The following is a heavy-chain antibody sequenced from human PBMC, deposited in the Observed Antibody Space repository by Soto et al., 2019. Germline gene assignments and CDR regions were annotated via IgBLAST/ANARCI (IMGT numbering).Heavy chain of an antibody. CDR1: GFTVSSYY. J-gene: IGHJ4*01. Sequence: GGSLRLSCAASGFTVSSYYMSWVRQAPGKGLEWVSGIYSGGSTYYAESVKGRFTISRDNSKNTLYLQMNSLRAEDPAVYCCAVLPHTAVAYNGAFDYWGQGTLVTVSS. D-gene: IGHD6-19*01. CDR2: IYSGGST. V-gene: IGHV3-53*01. CDR3: AVLPHTAVAYNGAFDY.